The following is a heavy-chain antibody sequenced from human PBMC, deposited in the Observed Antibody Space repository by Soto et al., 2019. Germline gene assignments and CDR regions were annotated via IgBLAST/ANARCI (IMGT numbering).Heavy chain of an antibody. CDR1: GFSVSSSY. CDR3: ARDSISFGPGANDY. D-gene: IGHD5-18*01. CDR2: IYADGTT. V-gene: IGHV3-53*01. Sequence: EVHLVESGGGLIQPGGSLRLSCAASGFSVSSSYLSWVRQAPGKGLEWVSIIYADGTTYYADAVKGRFTISRNDSKNTLYLQMNSLRVEDTAVYYCARDSISFGPGANDYWGQGTLVSVS. J-gene: IGHJ4*02.